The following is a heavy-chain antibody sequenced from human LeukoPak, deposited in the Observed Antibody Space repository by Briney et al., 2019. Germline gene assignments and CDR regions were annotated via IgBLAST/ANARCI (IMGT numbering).Heavy chain of an antibody. CDR1: GFTFNTYG. J-gene: IGHJ4*02. CDR2: ISGSSGTT. CDR3: ARGDSGSFPY. Sequence: RGSLRLSCAASGFTFNTYGMTWVRQAPGKGLGWVSSISGSSGTTYYEESGKGRFTISRDNSKSTLYLQLYILRVEDTATYFCARGDSGSFPYWGQGTLVTVSS. V-gene: IGHV3-23*01. D-gene: IGHD3-10*01.